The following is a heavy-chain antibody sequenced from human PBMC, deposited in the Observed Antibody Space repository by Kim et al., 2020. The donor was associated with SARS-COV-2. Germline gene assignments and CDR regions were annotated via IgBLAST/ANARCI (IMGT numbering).Heavy chain of an antibody. CDR1: GGSTGRYF. CDR3: ARDSGSSCNSYYFDS. Sequence: SETLSLTCSISGGSTGRYFWTWIRQPPGKGPEWIGHISYGGSTNSNPALKSRVTISVDASKNQISLKMTAVTAADTAVYYCARDSGSSCNSYYFDSWGQG. V-gene: IGHV4-59*01. J-gene: IGHJ4*02. D-gene: IGHD3-10*01. CDR2: ISYGGST.